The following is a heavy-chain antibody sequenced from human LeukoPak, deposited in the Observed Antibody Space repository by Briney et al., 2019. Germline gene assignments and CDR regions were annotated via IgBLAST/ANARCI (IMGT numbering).Heavy chain of an antibody. CDR3: ARDLSDSSGYYGGAFDI. Sequence: GGSLRLSCAASGFTFSSYAMHWVRQAPGKGLEWVAVISYDGSNKYYADSVKGRFTISRDNSKNTLYLQMNSLRAEDTAVYYCARDLSDSSGYYGGAFDIWGQGTMVTVSS. J-gene: IGHJ3*02. V-gene: IGHV3-30*04. CDR1: GFTFSSYA. CDR2: ISYDGSNK. D-gene: IGHD3-22*01.